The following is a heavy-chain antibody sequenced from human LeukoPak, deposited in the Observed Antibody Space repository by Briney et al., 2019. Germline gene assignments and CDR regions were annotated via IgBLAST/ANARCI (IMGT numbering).Heavy chain of an antibody. CDR2: VFYSGST. D-gene: IGHD4-17*01. Sequence: SETLSLTCTVSGGSISSYYWSWIRQPPGKGLEWVGYVFYSGSTNYSPSLRGRVTMSVDTSKNQFSLRLSSLTASDTAVYYCAGYQRTGLSATGLDYWGQGILVTVSS. J-gene: IGHJ4*02. V-gene: IGHV4-59*01. CDR1: GGSISSYY. CDR3: AGYQRTGLSATGLDY.